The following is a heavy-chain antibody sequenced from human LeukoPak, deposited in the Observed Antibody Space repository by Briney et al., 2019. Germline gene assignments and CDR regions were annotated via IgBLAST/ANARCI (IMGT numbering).Heavy chain of an antibody. Sequence: ASVKVSCKASGYTFTGYFIHWVRQAPGQGLEWMGWINPNSGGTNYAQKFQDRVTMTRDTSISTVYMELSRLRSDDTAVYYCAREDCGADCYHYWGQGTLVTVSS. D-gene: IGHD2-21*02. CDR2: INPNSGGT. J-gene: IGHJ4*02. CDR3: AREDCGADCYHY. CDR1: GYTFTGYF. V-gene: IGHV1-2*02.